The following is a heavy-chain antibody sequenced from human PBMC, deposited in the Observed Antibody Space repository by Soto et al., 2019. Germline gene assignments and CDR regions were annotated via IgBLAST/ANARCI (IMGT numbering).Heavy chain of an antibody. CDR1: GFTFSSYA. D-gene: IGHD1-1*01. Sequence: EVQLLESGGGLEQPGGSLRLSCAASGFTFSSYATSWVRQAPGKGLEWVSSVTGDGRGTYYAGSVKGRFTISKDNPQNTLYLQMNSLRAEDTAVYYCAKILEAGGLDSWGQGTLVTVSS. CDR3: AKILEAGGLDS. V-gene: IGHV3-23*01. CDR2: VTGDGRGT. J-gene: IGHJ4*02.